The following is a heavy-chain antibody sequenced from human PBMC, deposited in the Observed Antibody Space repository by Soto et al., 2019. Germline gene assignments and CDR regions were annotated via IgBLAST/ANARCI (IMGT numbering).Heavy chain of an antibody. CDR1: GLTFNHYA. D-gene: IGHD2-15*01. CDR2: IIANGGT. J-gene: IGHJ4*02. CDR3: ARDYTVAADPSSVILFDY. Sequence: PGGSLRLSCAASGLTFNHYAMSWVRQAPGKGLEWVSIIIANGGTFYADSVKGRFTISRDNSKSTVYLQRSGLRVEDTAIYYCARDYTVAADPSSVILFDYWGQGALVTVSS. V-gene: IGHV3-23*01.